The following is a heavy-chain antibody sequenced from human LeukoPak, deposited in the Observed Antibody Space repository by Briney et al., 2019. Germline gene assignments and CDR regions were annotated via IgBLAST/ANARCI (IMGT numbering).Heavy chain of an antibody. D-gene: IGHD5-24*01. J-gene: IGHJ4*02. CDR1: AFTFSSYW. CDR3: ARFIRDGYGLKY. CDR2: IKQDGSEK. Sequence: GGSLRLSCAASAFTFSSYWMSWVRQAPGKGLEWVANIKQDGSEKYYVDSVKGRFTISRDNAKNSLYLQMNSLRAEDTAVYFCARFIRDGYGLKYWGQGTLVTVSP. V-gene: IGHV3-7*01.